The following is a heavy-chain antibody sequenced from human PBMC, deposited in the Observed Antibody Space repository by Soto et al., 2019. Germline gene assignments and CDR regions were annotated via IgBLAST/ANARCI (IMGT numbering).Heavy chain of an antibody. CDR3: ARSPYSVSYLAYVDY. Sequence: QVQLVESGGGVVQPGRSLRLSCAASGFTFSSYGMHWVRQAPGKGLEWVAVISYDGSNKYYADSVKGRFTISRDNSKNTLYLQMHSLRAADTAVYYSARSPYSVSYLAYVDYWGQGTRVTVSS. D-gene: IGHD1-26*01. V-gene: IGHV3-30*03. J-gene: IGHJ4*02. CDR2: ISYDGSNK. CDR1: GFTFSSYG.